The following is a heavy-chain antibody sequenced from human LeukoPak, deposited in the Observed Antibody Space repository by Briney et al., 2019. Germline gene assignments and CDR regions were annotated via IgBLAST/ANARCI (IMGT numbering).Heavy chain of an antibody. J-gene: IGHJ4*02. CDR2: IFPIFNTA. CDR3: ARVPSSGNYYWYYFDY. Sequence: SVKVSCKASGGTFSSYPISWVRQAPGQGLEWMGGIFPIFNTANYAQKFQGRVTITADESTSTAYMELSSLRSEDTAVYYCARVPSSGNYYWYYFDYWGQGTLVTVSS. CDR1: GGTFSSYP. V-gene: IGHV1-69*13. D-gene: IGHD3-10*01.